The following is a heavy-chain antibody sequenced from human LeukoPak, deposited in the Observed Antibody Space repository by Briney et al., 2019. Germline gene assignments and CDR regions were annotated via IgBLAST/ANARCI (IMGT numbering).Heavy chain of an antibody. V-gene: IGHV3-53*05. CDR1: EFSVGSNY. CDR3: ARVGEWELLGRGSFDY. CDR2: IYSGGST. Sequence: PGGSLRLSCAASEFSVGSNYMTWVRQAPGKGLEWVSLIYSGGSTYYADSVKGRFTISRDNSKNTLYLQMNSLRSDDTAVYYCARVGEWELLGRGSFDYWGQGTLVTVSS. J-gene: IGHJ4*02. D-gene: IGHD1-26*01.